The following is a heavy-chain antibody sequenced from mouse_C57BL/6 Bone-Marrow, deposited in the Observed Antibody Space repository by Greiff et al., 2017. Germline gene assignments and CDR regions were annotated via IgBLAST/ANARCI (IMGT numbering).Heavy chain of an antibody. V-gene: IGHV10-1*01. CDR1: GFSFNTYA. Sequence: EVKVVESGGGLVQPKGSLKLSCAASGFSFNTYAMNWVRQAPGKGLEWVARIRSKSNNYATYYADSVKDRFTISRDDSESMLYLQMNNLKTEDTAMYYCVRHGPGHYFDYWGQGTTLTVSS. CDR3: VRHGPGHYFDY. CDR2: IRSKSNNYAT. J-gene: IGHJ2*01.